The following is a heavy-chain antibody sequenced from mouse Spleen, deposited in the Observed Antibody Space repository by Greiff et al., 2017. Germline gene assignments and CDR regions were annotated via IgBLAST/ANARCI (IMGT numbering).Heavy chain of an antibody. Sequence: EVKLMESEGGLVQPGSSMKLSCTASGFTFSDYYMAWVRQVPEKGLEWVANINYDGSSTYYLDSLKSRFIISRDNAKNILYLQMSSLKSEDTATYYCARGRYFDYWGQGTTLTVSS. V-gene: IGHV5-16*01. CDR3: ARGRYFDY. CDR2: INYDGSST. CDR1: GFTFSDYY. J-gene: IGHJ2*01.